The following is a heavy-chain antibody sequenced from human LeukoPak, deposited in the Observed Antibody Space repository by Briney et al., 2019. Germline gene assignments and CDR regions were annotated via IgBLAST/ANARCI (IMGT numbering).Heavy chain of an antibody. CDR1: GFTFSTYF. CDR3: AREHHGPDY. D-gene: IGHD1-14*01. V-gene: IGHV3-74*01. Sequence: GGSLRLSCAASGFTFSTYFMHWIRQAPGKGLAWVSRINGDGKSTTYADSLMGRFTISRDKAKNTLYLQMNSLRAEDTAVYYCAREHHGPDYWGQGTLVTVSS. J-gene: IGHJ4*02. CDR2: INGDGKST.